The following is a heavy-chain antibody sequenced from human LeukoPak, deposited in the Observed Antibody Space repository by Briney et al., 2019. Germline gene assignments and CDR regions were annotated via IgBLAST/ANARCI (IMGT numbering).Heavy chain of an antibody. J-gene: IGHJ4*02. D-gene: IGHD2-8*02. Sequence: PGGSLRLSCAASGFTFDDYAMHWVRQAPGKGLEWVSLISWDGGSTYYADSVKGRFAISRDNSKNSLYLQMNSLRAEDTALYYCAKGGTGGNYIDYWGQGTLVTVSS. V-gene: IGHV3-43D*03. CDR1: GFTFDDYA. CDR2: ISWDGGST. CDR3: AKGGTGGNYIDY.